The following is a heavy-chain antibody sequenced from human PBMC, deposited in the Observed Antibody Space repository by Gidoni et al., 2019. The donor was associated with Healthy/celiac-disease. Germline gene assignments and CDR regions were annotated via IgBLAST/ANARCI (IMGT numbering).Heavy chain of an antibody. CDR2: ISGSGGST. CDR1: GSTFSSYA. V-gene: IGHV3-23*01. D-gene: IGHD2-15*01. J-gene: IGHJ4*02. Sequence: EVQLLESGGGLVQPGGSLRLSCAASGSTFSSYAMSWVRQAPGRGLERVSAISGSGGSTYYADSVKGRFTISRDKSKNTLYLQMNSLRAEDTAVYYCAKGPLSATPFDYWGQGTLVTVSS. CDR3: AKGPLSATPFDY.